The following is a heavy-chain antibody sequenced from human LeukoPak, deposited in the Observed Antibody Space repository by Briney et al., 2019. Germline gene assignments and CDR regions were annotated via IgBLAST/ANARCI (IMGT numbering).Heavy chain of an antibody. V-gene: IGHV4-4*02. CDR1: GFIFSSAW. CDR3: ARDRGAMWSNDAFDI. D-gene: IGHD3-10*01. CDR2: IYHSGST. J-gene: IGHJ3*02. Sequence: GSLRLSCAASGFIFSSAWMSWVRQAPGKGLEWIGYIYHSGSTYYNPSLKSRVTISVDRSKNQFSLKLSSVTAADTAVYYCARDRGAMWSNDAFDIWGQGTMVTVSS.